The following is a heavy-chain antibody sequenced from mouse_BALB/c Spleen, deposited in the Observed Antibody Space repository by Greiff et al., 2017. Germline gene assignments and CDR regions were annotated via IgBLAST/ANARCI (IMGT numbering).Heavy chain of an antibody. CDR2: ISSGGSYT. J-gene: IGHJ4*01. V-gene: IGHV5-6-4*01. CDR1: GFTFSSYT. D-gene: IGHD3-1*01. CDR3: TRDLGYALYAMDY. Sequence: EVQLVESGGGLVKPGGSLKLSCAASGFTFSSYTMSWVRQTPEKRLEWVATISSGGSYTYYPDSVKGRFTISRDNAKNTLYLQMSSLKSEDTAMYYCTRDLGYALYAMDYWGQGTSVTVSS.